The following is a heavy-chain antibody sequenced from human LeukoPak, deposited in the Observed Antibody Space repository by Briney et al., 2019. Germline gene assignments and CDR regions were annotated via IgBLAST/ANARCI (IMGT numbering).Heavy chain of an antibody. CDR1: GGSFSGYY. V-gene: IGHV4-34*01. J-gene: IGHJ6*03. D-gene: IGHD2-2*01. CDR2: INHSGNT. Sequence: SETLSLTCAVYGGSFSGYYWSWIRQPPGKGLEWIGEINHSGNTKYNPSLKSRVTISVDTSKNQFSLKLSSVTAADTAVYYCAFLVVPAPIDYMDVWDKGTTVTVSS. CDR3: AFLVVPAPIDYMDV.